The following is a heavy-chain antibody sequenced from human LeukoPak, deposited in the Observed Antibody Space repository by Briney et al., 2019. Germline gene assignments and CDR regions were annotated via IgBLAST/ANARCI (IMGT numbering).Heavy chain of an antibody. CDR3: ARQTYLGYDPYYFDY. CDR2: IYYSGST. J-gene: IGHJ4*02. Sequence: SETLSLTCTVSGGSISSYYWSWIRQPPGKGLEWIGYIYYSGSTNYNPSLKSRVTISVDTSKNQFSPKLSSVTAADTAVYYCARQTYLGYDPYYFDYWGQGTLVTVSS. CDR1: GGSISSYY. D-gene: IGHD5-12*01. V-gene: IGHV4-59*08.